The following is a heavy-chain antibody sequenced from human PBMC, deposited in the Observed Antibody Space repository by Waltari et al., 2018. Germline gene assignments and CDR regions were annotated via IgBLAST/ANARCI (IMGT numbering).Heavy chain of an antibody. CDR2: ISWNSDNI. D-gene: IGHD3-3*01. CDR3: ARGGITMFGVFRGWFDP. J-gene: IGHJ5*02. V-gene: IGHV3-9*01. CDR1: GFTFDDYA. Sequence: EVQLVESGGGLVQPGRFLRLSCAASGFTFDDYAMHWVRQVPGKGLEWVSGISWNSDNIGYAEFVKCRFTISRDHAKNSLDLLMISLRVEDTALYYCARGGITMFGVFRGWFDPWGQGTLVTVSS.